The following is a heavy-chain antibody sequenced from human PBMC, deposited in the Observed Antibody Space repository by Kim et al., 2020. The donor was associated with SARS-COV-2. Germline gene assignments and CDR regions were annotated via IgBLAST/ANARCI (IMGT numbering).Heavy chain of an antibody. Sequence: SETLSLTCTVSGGSISSSSYYWGWIRQPPGKGLEWIGSIYYSGSTYYNPSLKSRVTISVDTSKNQFSLKLSSVTAADTAVYYCARQVEAAAGHGGDWFDPWGQGTLVTVSS. D-gene: IGHD6-13*01. V-gene: IGHV4-39*01. CDR3: ARQVEAAAGHGGDWFDP. J-gene: IGHJ5*02. CDR2: IYYSGST. CDR1: GGSISSSSYY.